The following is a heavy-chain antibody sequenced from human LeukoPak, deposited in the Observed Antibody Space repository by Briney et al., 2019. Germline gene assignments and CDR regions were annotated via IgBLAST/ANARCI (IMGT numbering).Heavy chain of an antibody. CDR1: GGSVSSTSYY. Sequence: SETLSLTCTVSGGSVSSTSYYWGWIRQPPGKGLEWIGSIYYSGSTYYNPSLQSRVTISVDTSKNQFSLKLNSVTAADTAVYYCAREIGLSYFDYWGQGTLVTVSS. CDR3: AREIGLSYFDY. CDR2: IYYSGST. J-gene: IGHJ4*02. V-gene: IGHV4-39*07. D-gene: IGHD3-10*01.